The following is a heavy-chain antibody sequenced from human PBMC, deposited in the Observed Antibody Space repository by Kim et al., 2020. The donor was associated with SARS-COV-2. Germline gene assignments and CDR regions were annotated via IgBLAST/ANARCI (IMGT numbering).Heavy chain of an antibody. Sequence: SETLSLTCTVSGGSISSSSYYWGWIRQPPGKGLEWIGTIYYSGSTYYKPSLKSRVTISVDTSKNQFSLKLSSVTAADTAVYYCARRGTPLLTSFGYWGQGTLVTVSS. D-gene: IGHD2-21*01. CDR1: GGSISSSSYY. J-gene: IGHJ4*02. CDR2: IYYSGST. V-gene: IGHV4-39*01. CDR3: ARRGTPLLTSFGY.